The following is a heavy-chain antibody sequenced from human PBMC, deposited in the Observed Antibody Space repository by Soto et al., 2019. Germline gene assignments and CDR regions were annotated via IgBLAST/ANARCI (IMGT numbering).Heavy chain of an antibody. D-gene: IGHD1-1*01. V-gene: IGHV1-69*06. Sequence: ASVKVSCKASGGTFSSYAISWVRQAPGQGLEWMGGIIPIFGTANYAQKFQGRVTITADKSTSTAYMELSSLRSEDTAVYYCVRDKRTISGIFPGYWGQGTQVTVSS. CDR2: IIPIFGTA. CDR3: VRDKRTISGIFPGY. J-gene: IGHJ4*02. CDR1: GGTFSSYA.